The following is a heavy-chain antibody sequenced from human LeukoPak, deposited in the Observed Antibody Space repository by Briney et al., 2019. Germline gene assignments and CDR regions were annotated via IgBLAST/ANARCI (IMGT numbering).Heavy chain of an antibody. Sequence: PGGSLRLSCAASGFTFTSYSMNWVRQAPGKGLEWVSAISGSGGSTYYADSVKGRFTISRDNSKNTLYLQMNSLRAEDTAVYYCAKNRAVAGTEKDYWGQGTLVTVSS. D-gene: IGHD6-19*01. V-gene: IGHV3-23*01. CDR1: GFTFTSYS. J-gene: IGHJ4*02. CDR2: ISGSGGST. CDR3: AKNRAVAGTEKDY.